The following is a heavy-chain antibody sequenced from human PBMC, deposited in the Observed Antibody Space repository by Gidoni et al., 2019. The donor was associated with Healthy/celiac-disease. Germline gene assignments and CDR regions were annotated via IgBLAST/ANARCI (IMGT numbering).Heavy chain of an antibody. CDR1: GFTFDDYA. D-gene: IGHD6-19*01. V-gene: IGHV3-9*01. CDR3: AKDTSSGWYYFDY. CDR2: ISWNSGSI. Sequence: EVQLVESGGGLVQPGRSRSLSCAASGFTFDDYAMHWVRQAPGKGREWVSGISWNSGSIGYADSVKGRFTISRDNAKNSLYLRMNILRAEDTALYYCAKDTSSGWYYFDYWGQGTLVTVSS. J-gene: IGHJ4*02.